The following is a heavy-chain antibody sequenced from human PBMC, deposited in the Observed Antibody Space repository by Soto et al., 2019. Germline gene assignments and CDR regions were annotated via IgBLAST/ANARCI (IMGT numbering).Heavy chain of an antibody. V-gene: IGHV3-23*01. Sequence: LRLSCAAAGFAFSTYAMTWVRQAPGKGLEWVSVISGSGGSSYYAASVKGRFTISRDNSKNTLFLQMNGLRAEDTAVYYCAKVTKRAAAGRYEYYKYGMDVWGQGTTVTVSS. D-gene: IGHD6-13*01. CDR2: ISGSGGSS. CDR3: AKVTKRAAAGRYEYYKYGMDV. CDR1: GFAFSTYA. J-gene: IGHJ6*02.